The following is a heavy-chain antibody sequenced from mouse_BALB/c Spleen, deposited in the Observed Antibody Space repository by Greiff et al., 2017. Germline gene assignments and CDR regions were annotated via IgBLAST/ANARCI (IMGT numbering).Heavy chain of an antibody. Sequence: QVQLKQPGAELVKPGASVKMSCKASGYTFTSYWMHWVKQRPGQGLEWIGVIDPSDSYTSYNQKFKGKATLTVDTSSSTAYMQLSSLTSEDSAVYYCHRYDGFAYWGQGTLVTVSA. CDR2: IDPSDSYT. CDR1: GYTFTSYW. D-gene: IGHD2-14*01. J-gene: IGHJ3*01. CDR3: HRYDGFAY. V-gene: IGHV1S127*01.